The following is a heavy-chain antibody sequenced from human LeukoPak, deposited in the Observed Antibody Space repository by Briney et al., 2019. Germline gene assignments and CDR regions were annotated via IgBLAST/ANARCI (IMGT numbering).Heavy chain of an antibody. CDR2: INPNSGGT. J-gene: IGHJ4*02. CDR3: ARDPYYDILTGSFDY. D-gene: IGHD3-9*01. CDR1: GYTFTGYY. V-gene: IGHV1-2*02. Sequence: GASVKVSCTASGYTFTGYYMHWVRQAPGQGLEWMGWINPNSGGTNYAQKFQGRVTMTRDTSISTAYMELSRLRSDDTAVYYCARDPYYDILTGSFDYWGQGTLVTVSS.